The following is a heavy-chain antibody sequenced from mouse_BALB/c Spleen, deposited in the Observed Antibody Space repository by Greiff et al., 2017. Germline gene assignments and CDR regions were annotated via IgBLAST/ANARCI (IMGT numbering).Heavy chain of an antibody. J-gene: IGHJ3*01. Sequence: VQLKQSGGGLVQPKGSLKLSCAASGFTFNTYAMNWVRQAPGKGLEWVARIRSKSNNYATYYADSVKDRFTISRDDSQSMLYLQMNNLKTEDTAMYYCVYGPWFAYWGQGTLVTVSA. V-gene: IGHV10-1*02. D-gene: IGHD1-2*01. CDR2: IRSKSNNYAT. CDR1: GFTFNTYA. CDR3: VYGPWFAY.